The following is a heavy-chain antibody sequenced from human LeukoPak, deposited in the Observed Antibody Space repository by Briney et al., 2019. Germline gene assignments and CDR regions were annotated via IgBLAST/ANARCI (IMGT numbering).Heavy chain of an antibody. J-gene: IGHJ4*02. CDR3: ARDSSFPIVYFDY. D-gene: IGHD2-15*01. CDR1: GFTFSSYW. CDR2: IKQDGSEK. V-gene: IGHV3-7*01. Sequence: GGSLRLSCAASGFTFSSYWMSWVRQAPGKGLEWVANIKQDGSEKYYVDSVKGRFTISRDNAKNSLYLQMNSLRAEDTAVYYCARDSSFPIVYFDYWGQGTLVTVSS.